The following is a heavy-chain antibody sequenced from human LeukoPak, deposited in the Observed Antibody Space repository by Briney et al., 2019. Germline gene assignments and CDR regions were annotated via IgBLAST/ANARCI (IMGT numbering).Heavy chain of an antibody. V-gene: IGHV3-30*02. CDR3: AKLGRVVVVPAAYYDY. D-gene: IGHD2-2*01. Sequence: GGSLRLSCAASGFTFSSYGMHWVRQAPGKGLEWVAFIRYDGSNKYYADSVKGRFTISRDNSKNTLYLQMNSLRAEDAAVYYCAKLGRVVVVPAAYYDYWGQGTLVTVSS. CDR1: GFTFSSYG. J-gene: IGHJ4*02. CDR2: IRYDGSNK.